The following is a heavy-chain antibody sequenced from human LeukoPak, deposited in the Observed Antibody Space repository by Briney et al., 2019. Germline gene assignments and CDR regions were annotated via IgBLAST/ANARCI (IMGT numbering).Heavy chain of an antibody. CDR3: ARVYGSGRQLGHYFDY. CDR2: INPSGGST. V-gene: IGHV1-46*01. J-gene: IGHJ4*02. D-gene: IGHD3-10*01. Sequence: APVKVSCKASGSTLINYYIHWVRQAPGQGLEWMGIINPSGGSTNYAQKFQGRVTITADESTSTAYMELSSLRSEDTAVYYCARVYGSGRQLGHYFDYWGQGTLVTVSS. CDR1: GSTLINYY.